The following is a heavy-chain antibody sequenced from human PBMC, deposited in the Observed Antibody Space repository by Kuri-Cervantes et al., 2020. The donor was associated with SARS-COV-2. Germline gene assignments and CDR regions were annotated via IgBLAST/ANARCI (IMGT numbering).Heavy chain of an antibody. D-gene: IGHD3-3*01. Sequence: SCEVSGGSISSGGYSWAWIRQPPGKGLEWIGYIYQSGGTYYNPSLKSPVIISVDRSKNQFSLKLESVTAADTAVYYCGRGGDYDYSSGYSKYVQHWGQGTQVTVSS. CDR3: GRGGDYDYSSGYSKYVQH. CDR2: IYQSGGT. CDR1: GGSISSGGYS. V-gene: IGHV4-30-2*01. J-gene: IGHJ1*01.